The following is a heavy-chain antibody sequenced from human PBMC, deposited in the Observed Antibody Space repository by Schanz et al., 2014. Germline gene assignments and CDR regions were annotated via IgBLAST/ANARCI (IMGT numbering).Heavy chain of an antibody. V-gene: IGHV4-39*02. Sequence: QLQLQESGPGLVKPSETLSLTCTVSGGSISSSSYYWGWIRQPPGKGLEWIGSIYYSGSTYYNPSLKSRVTISVDTSKNHFSLKLSSVTAADTAVYYCARKAPDYYASGSKNWFDPWGQGTLVTVSS. D-gene: IGHD3-10*01. J-gene: IGHJ5*02. CDR2: IYYSGST. CDR3: ARKAPDYYASGSKNWFDP. CDR1: GGSISSSSYY.